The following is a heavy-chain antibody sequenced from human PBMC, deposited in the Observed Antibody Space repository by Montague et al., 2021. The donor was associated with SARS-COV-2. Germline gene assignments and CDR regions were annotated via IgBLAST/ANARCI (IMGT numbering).Heavy chain of an antibody. D-gene: IGHD1-26*01. CDR1: GGSIRSGGYS. CDR2: FYHSGSI. J-gene: IGHJ3*02. Sequence: TLSLTCFVSGGSIRSGGYSWSWIRQPPGKGLEWIGYFYHSGSIYYNPSLKSRVTISVDTSKNHFTLMLTSVTAADTAVYYCARGWGGTDSGDDFDIWGQGTMVTVSS. CDR3: ARGWGGTDSGDDFDI. V-gene: IGHV4-30-2*01.